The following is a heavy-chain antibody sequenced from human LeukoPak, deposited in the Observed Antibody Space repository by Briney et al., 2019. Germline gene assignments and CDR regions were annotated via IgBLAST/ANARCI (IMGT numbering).Heavy chain of an antibody. Sequence: ASVKVSCKASGYTFTSYGISWVRQAPGQGLEWMGWISAYNGNTNYAQKLQGRVTMTTDTSTSTAYMELRSLRSDDTAVYYCARALPRSQQLVRTGNYYYGLDVWGPGTTVTVSS. D-gene: IGHD6-13*01. CDR3: ARALPRSQQLVRTGNYYYGLDV. V-gene: IGHV1-18*01. CDR1: GYTFTSYG. J-gene: IGHJ6*02. CDR2: ISAYNGNT.